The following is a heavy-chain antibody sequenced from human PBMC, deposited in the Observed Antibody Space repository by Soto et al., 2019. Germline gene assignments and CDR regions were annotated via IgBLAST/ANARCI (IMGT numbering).Heavy chain of an antibody. CDR2: IYYSGST. D-gene: IGHD3-22*01. CDR1: GGSVSSGSYY. V-gene: IGHV4-61*01. J-gene: IGHJ4*02. CDR3: ARKYYYDSSGYYYFDY. Sequence: SETLSLTCTVSGGSVSSGSYYWSRIRQPPGKGLEWIGDIYYSGSTNYNPSLKSRVTISVDTSKNQFSLKLSSVTAADTAVYYCARKYYYDSSGYYYFDYWGQGTLVTVSS.